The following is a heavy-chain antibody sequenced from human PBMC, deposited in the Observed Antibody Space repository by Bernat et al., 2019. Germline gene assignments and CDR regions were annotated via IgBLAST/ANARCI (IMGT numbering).Heavy chain of an antibody. CDR3: AKDLLGLLEWSIDY. CDR2: ISWNSGSI. V-gene: IGHV3-9*01. J-gene: IGHJ4*02. Sequence: EVQLVESGGGLVQPGRSLRLSCAASGFTFDDYAMHWVRQAPGKGLEWVSGISWNSGSIGYADSVKGRFTISRDNAKNSLYLHMNSLRAEDTALYYCAKDLLGLLEWSIDYWGQGTLVTVSS. CDR1: GFTFDDYA. D-gene: IGHD3-3*01.